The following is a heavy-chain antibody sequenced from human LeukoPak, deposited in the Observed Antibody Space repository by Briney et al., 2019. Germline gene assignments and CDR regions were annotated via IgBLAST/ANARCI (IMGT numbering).Heavy chain of an antibody. CDR2: ISYDGSNK. D-gene: IGHD3-9*01. CDR3: AKSLRYFDWLLSDAFDI. J-gene: IGHJ3*02. CDR1: GFTFSSYG. V-gene: IGHV3-30*18. Sequence: LSGGSLRLSCAASGFTFSSYGMRWVRQAPGKGLEWVAVISYDGSNKYYADSVKGRFTISRDNSKNTLYLQMNSLRAEDTAVYYCAKSLRYFDWLLSDAFDIWGQGTMVTVPS.